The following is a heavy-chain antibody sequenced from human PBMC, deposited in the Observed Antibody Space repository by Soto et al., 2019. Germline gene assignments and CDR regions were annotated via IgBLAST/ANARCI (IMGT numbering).Heavy chain of an antibody. D-gene: IGHD3-9*01. V-gene: IGHV1-24*01. Sequence: ASVKVSCKVSGYTLTELSMHWVRQAPGKGLEWMGGFDPEDGETIYAQKFQGRVTMTEDTSTDTAYMELSSLRSEDTAVYYCATQYDILTGSANWFDPWGQGTLVTV. CDR1: GYTLTELS. J-gene: IGHJ5*02. CDR3: ATQYDILTGSANWFDP. CDR2: FDPEDGET.